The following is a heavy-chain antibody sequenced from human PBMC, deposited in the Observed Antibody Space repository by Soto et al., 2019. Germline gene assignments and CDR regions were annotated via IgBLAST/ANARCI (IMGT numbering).Heavy chain of an antibody. CDR1: GFTFDEYA. CDR3: ARATQSYYDTSGYYSYVH. CDR2: INWNGGSK. V-gene: IGHV3-20*04. D-gene: IGHD3-22*01. Sequence: GGSLRLSCAASGFTFDEYALTWVRQAPGKGLEWVAGINWNGGSKGYADSVKGRFTISRDNAKSSLYLQMNNLRAEDTAFYFCARATQSYYDTSGYYSYVHWVQGAQVTVSS. J-gene: IGHJ4*02.